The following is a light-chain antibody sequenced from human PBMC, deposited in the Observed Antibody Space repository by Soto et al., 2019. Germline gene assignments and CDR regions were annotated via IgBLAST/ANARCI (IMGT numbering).Light chain of an antibody. CDR2: DVS. Sequence: QSALTQPASVSGSPGQSITISYTGTSSDVGGYNYVSWYQQHPGKAPKLMIYDVSNRPSGVSNRFSGSKSGNTASLTISGLQAEDEADYYCSSYTSSSTLYDFGTGTKLTVL. CDR3: SSYTSSSTLYD. J-gene: IGLJ1*01. CDR1: SSDVGGYNY. V-gene: IGLV2-14*01.